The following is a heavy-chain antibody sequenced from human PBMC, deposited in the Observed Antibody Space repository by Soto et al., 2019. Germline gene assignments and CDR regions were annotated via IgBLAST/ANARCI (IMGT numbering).Heavy chain of an antibody. CDR2: IIPIFGTA. Sequence: SVKVSCKASGGTFSSYAISWVRQAPGQVLEWMGGIIPIFGTANYTQKFQGGVTITADESTSTAYMELSSLRSEDTAVYYCATAMIVGYYYYYYGMDVWGQGTTVTVSS. CDR3: ATAMIVGYYYYYYGMDV. D-gene: IGHD3-22*01. J-gene: IGHJ6*02. CDR1: GGTFSSYA. V-gene: IGHV1-69*13.